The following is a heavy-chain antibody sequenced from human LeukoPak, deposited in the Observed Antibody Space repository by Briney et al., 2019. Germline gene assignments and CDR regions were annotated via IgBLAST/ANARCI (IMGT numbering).Heavy chain of an antibody. J-gene: IGHJ4*02. CDR1: GFSFSGFD. CDR3: ARGTLELDY. CDR2: ISHDGGNA. D-gene: IGHD1-1*01. V-gene: IGHV3-30-3*01. Sequence: PGGSLRLSCSPSGFSFSGFDVHWVRQAPGKGLEWVALISHDGGNAEYVESVTGRLTISRDNSKNMVYLEMTSLRSDDTAVYYCARGTLELDYWGLGTLVIVSS.